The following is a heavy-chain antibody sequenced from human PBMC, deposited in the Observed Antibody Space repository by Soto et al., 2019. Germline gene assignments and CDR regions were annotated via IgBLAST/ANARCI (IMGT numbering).Heavy chain of an antibody. V-gene: IGHV3-23*01. D-gene: IGHD3-22*01. CDR3: ASRPYDSSGYYFLGY. Sequence: GGSLRLSCAASGFTFTSYAMSWVRQAPGKGLEWVSAISGSGGSTYYADSVKGRFTISRDNSKNTLYLQMNSLRAEDTAVYYCASRPYDSSGYYFLGYWGQGTLVTVSS. J-gene: IGHJ4*02. CDR2: ISGSGGST. CDR1: GFTFTSYA.